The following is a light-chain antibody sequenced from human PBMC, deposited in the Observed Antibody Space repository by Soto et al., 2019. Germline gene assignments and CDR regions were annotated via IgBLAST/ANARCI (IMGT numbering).Light chain of an antibody. Sequence: EIGMTQSPATLSVSPGERATLSCRASQSVSRNLAWYQQRPGQAPRLLISGASTRATGIAARFSGSGSGREFTLTISSLQSEDSALYYCQQYSNWPTFGQGTRLAIK. J-gene: IGKJ5*01. CDR2: GAS. CDR1: QSVSRN. V-gene: IGKV3-15*01. CDR3: QQYSNWPT.